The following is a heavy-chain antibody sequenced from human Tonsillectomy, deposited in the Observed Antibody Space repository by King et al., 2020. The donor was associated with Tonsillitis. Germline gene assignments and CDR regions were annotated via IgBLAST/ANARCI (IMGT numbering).Heavy chain of an antibody. CDR2: ISWDSVNI. Sequence: QLVQSGGGLVQAGGSVRLSCVASGFVFPDVAMHWVRRAPGKGLQWVAGISWDSVNIGYADSVKGRFTISRDDMQKSLYLEMNNLRPEDTAVYYCAKDTADYASESHWDHWGQGTLVAVSS. D-gene: IGHD4/OR15-4a*01. V-gene: IGHV3-9*01. CDR3: AKDTADYASESHWDH. CDR1: GFVFPDVA. J-gene: IGHJ4*02.